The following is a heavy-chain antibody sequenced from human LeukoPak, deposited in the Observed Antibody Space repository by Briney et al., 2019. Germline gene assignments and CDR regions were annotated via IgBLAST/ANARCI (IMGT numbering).Heavy chain of an antibody. CDR3: AREGTLVPAATSYYYYMDV. CDR1: GGSISSGSYY. CDR2: IYTSGST. Sequence: SETLSLTCTVSGGSISSGSYYWSWIRQPAGKGLEWIGRIYTSGSTNYNPSLKSRVTISVDTSKNQFSLKLSSVTAADTAVYYCAREGTLVPAATSYYYYMDVWGKGTSVTVSS. J-gene: IGHJ6*03. V-gene: IGHV4-61*02. D-gene: IGHD2-2*01.